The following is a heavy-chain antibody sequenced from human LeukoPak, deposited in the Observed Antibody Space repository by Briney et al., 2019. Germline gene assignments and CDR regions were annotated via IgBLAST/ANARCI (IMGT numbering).Heavy chain of an antibody. CDR2: INRSGST. D-gene: IGHD6-19*01. J-gene: IGHJ4*02. V-gene: IGHV4-34*01. CDR3: ARDRLRWPVAGFPYYFDY. CDR1: GGSFSGSS. Sequence: SETLSLSCAVYGGSFSGSSWSWIRQPPGKGLECIWEINRSGSTTYNPSVKSRVTISVDTSKNQLYLTLSSVTAADTAVYYCARDRLRWPVAGFPYYFDYWGQGTLVTVSS.